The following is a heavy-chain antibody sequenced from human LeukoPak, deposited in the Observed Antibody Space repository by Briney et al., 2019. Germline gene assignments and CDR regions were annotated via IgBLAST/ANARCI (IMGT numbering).Heavy chain of an antibody. Sequence: PGGSLRLSCAASGFTFSSYAMSWVRQAPGKGLEWVSAISGSGGSTYYADSAKGRFTISRDNSKNTLYLQMNSLRAEDTAVYYCAKDEGNYDILTGYYTYFDYWGQGTLVTASS. J-gene: IGHJ4*02. D-gene: IGHD3-9*01. CDR1: GFTFSSYA. CDR3: AKDEGNYDILTGYYTYFDY. V-gene: IGHV3-23*01. CDR2: ISGSGGST.